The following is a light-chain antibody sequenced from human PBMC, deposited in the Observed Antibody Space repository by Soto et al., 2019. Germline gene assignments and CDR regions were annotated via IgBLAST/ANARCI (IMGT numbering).Light chain of an antibody. J-gene: IGLJ1*01. CDR2: DVN. CDR1: SSDVGSFNR. V-gene: IGLV2-18*02. CDR3: SSYTTSTTYV. Sequence: QCVLTQPASVSGSPGRSVAISCTRASSDVGSFNRVSWYQQAPGTAPKLIIYDVNNRPSGVPDRFSGSKSGNTASLTISGLQAEDEADYYCSSYTTSTTYVFGTGTKVTVL.